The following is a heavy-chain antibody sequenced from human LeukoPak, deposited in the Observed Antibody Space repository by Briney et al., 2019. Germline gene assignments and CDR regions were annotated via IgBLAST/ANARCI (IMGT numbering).Heavy chain of an antibody. CDR3: TKGGYTTYFDY. CDR2: ISDSGGTT. Sequence: GGSLRLSCAASGFTFSSFAMSWVRQAPGKGLEWVSAISDSGGTTYYADSVKGRFTISRDNSKNTLYLQMSSLRAEDTAVYYCTKGGYTTYFDYWGQGTLVTVSS. CDR1: GFTFSSFA. J-gene: IGHJ4*02. D-gene: IGHD6-13*01. V-gene: IGHV3-23*01.